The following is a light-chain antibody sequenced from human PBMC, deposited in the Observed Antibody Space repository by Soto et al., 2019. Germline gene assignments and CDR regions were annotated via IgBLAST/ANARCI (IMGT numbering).Light chain of an antibody. V-gene: IGLV4-69*01. CDR2: VNSDGSH. Sequence: QLVLTQSPSASASLGASVKLTCTLSSGHRNYAIAWHHQQPEKGPRYLMKVNSDGSHSKGDGGPDRFSGSSSGAERYLTISSLQSEDEADYYCQSWGTVNPWVFGGGTKLTVL. J-gene: IGLJ3*02. CDR3: QSWGTVNPWV. CDR1: SGHRNYA.